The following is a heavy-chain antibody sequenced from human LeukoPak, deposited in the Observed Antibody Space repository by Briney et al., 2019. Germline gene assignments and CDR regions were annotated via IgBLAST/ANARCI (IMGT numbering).Heavy chain of an antibody. D-gene: IGHD3-10*01. J-gene: IGHJ6*02. CDR3: ARDGIGYGSGSYYNSWGMDV. Sequence: GGSLRLSCAASGFTFSSYAMHWVRQAPGKGLEWVAVISYDGSNKYYADSVKGRFTISRDNSKNTLYLQMSSLRAEDTAVYYCARDGIGYGSGSYYNSWGMDVWGQGTTVTVSS. CDR2: ISYDGSNK. CDR1: GFTFSSYA. V-gene: IGHV3-30-3*01.